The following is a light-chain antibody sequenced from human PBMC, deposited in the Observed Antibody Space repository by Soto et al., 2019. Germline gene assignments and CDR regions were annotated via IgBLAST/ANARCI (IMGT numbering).Light chain of an antibody. CDR2: AAS. Sequence: DIQMTQSPSSLSASVGDRVTITCRASQNSSSYLNWYQQKPGKAPKLLIFAASSLQGGVPSRFSGSGSGTDFTLTISSLQPEDFATYYCQQSYSIPPLFGQGTKLQIK. V-gene: IGKV1-39*01. J-gene: IGKJ2*01. CDR3: QQSYSIPPL. CDR1: QNSSSY.